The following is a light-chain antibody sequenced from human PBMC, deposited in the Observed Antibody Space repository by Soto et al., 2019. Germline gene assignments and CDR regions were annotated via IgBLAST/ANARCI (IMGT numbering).Light chain of an antibody. CDR1: LSLTSI. CDR2: HAS. Sequence: ILITQSPATLSVPPRKPSTLSSMARLSLTSILAWYRQKPGHPPRLRIYHASTRTTGIPASFSGSGSGTEFTLTIVSLQSADVSGYYCLQDKKWPLSFGGGTKGEIK. CDR3: LQDKKWPLS. J-gene: IGKJ4*01. V-gene: IGKV3-15*01.